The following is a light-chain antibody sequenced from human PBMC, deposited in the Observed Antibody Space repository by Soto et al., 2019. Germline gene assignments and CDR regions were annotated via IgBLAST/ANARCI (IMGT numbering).Light chain of an antibody. CDR1: QSDSSN. CDR2: GAS. J-gene: IGKJ4*01. CDR3: QQYNKWPLT. V-gene: IGKV3-15*01. Sequence: EIVMTQSPATLSVSPGEGVTLSCRASQSDSSNLAWYQQKPGQAPRLLIYGASTRATGIPARFSGSGSGTEFTLTISSLQSEDFAVYYCQQYNKWPLTFGGGTKVEIK.